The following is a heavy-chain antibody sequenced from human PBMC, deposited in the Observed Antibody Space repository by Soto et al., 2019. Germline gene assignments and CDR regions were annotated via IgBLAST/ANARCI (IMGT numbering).Heavy chain of an antibody. CDR1: GFTFRSYA. CDR3: ASSYYYDSSGYYPDY. D-gene: IGHD3-22*01. Sequence: GSLRLSCAASGFTFRSYAMHWVRQAPGKGLEWVAVISYDGSKKYYAGSVKGRFTISRDNSKNTLYLQMNSLRAEDTAVYYCASSYYYDSSGYYPDYWGQGTLVTVSS. J-gene: IGHJ4*02. V-gene: IGHV3-30-3*01. CDR2: ISYDGSKK.